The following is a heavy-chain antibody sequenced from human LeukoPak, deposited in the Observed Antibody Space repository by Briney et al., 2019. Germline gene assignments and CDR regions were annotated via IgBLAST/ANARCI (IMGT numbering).Heavy chain of an antibody. CDR1: GYTFTSYG. J-gene: IGHJ6*04. CDR3: ARDQVTMVRGVIIESAVYYYYYGMDV. Sequence: ASVKVSCKASGYTFTSYGISWVRQAPGQGLEWMGWISAYNGNTNYAQKLQGRVTMTTDTSTSTAYMELRSLRSADTAVYYCARDQVTMVRGVIIESAVYYYYYGMDVWGKGTTVTVSS. CDR2: ISAYNGNT. V-gene: IGHV1-18*04. D-gene: IGHD3-10*01.